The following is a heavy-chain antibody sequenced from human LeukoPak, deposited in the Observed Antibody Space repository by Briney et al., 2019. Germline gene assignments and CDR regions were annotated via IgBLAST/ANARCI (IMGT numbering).Heavy chain of an antibody. CDR3: ASLKEYYYGSGQDY. J-gene: IGHJ4*02. V-gene: IGHV4-39*02. CDR1: GGSINSNSYY. Sequence: PSETLSLTCTVSGGSINSNSYYWGWIRQPPGKGLEWIGSIFYTGHTYYNPSLKSRATILLDTSKNHFSLKLSSVTAADTAVYYCASLKEYYYGSGQDYWGQGTLVTVSS. D-gene: IGHD3-10*01. CDR2: IFYTGHT.